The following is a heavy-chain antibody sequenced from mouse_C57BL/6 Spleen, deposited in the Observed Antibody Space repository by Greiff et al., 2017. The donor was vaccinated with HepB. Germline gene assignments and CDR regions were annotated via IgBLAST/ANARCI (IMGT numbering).Heavy chain of an antibody. V-gene: IGHV5-4*01. J-gene: IGHJ1*03. CDR2: ISDGGSYT. Sequence: EVHLVESGGGLVKPGGSLKLSCAASGFTFSSYAMSWVRQTPEKRLEWVATISDGGSYTYYPDNVKGRFTISRDNAKNNLYLQMSHLKSEDTAMYYCARDNRFDVWGTGTTVTVSS. CDR3: ARDNRFDV. CDR1: GFTFSSYA.